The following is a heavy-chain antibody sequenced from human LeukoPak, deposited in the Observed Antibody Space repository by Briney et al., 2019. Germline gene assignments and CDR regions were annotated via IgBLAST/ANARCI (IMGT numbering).Heavy chain of an antibody. V-gene: IGHV4-34*01. J-gene: IGHJ3*02. CDR2: INHSGST. CDR1: GGSFSGYY. D-gene: IGHD2-2*01. Sequence: SETLSLTCAVYGGSFSGYYWSWIRQPPGKGLEWIGEINHSGSTNYNPSLKSRVTISVDTSKNQFSLKLSSVTAADTAVYYCATSASIVVVPAAMFAFDIWGQGTMVTVSS. CDR3: ATSASIVVVPAAMFAFDI.